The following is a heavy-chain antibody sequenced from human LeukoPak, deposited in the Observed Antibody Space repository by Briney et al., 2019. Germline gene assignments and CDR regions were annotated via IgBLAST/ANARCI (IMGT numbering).Heavy chain of an antibody. V-gene: IGHV4-31*03. CDR3: ARVGGGDCIDY. CDR1: GGSISSGGYY. CDR2: IYYSGST. D-gene: IGHD2-21*02. Sequence: KPSETLSLTCTVSGGSISSGGYYWSWIRQHPGKGLEWIGYIYYSGSTYYNPSLKSRVTISVDTSKDQFSLKLSSVTAADTAVYYCARVGGGDCIDYWGQGTLVTVSS. J-gene: IGHJ4*02.